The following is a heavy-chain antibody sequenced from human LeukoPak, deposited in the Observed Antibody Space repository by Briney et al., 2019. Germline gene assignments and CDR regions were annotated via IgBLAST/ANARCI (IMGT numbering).Heavy chain of an antibody. Sequence: QPGGSLRLSCAASGXTFSPYWMHWVRQAPGKGLVWVSRINGDGSSTDYADSVKGRFTVSRDNAKNTLYLQMNSLTAEDTAVYYCARDRGYQMVDPWGQGTLVTVSS. V-gene: IGHV3-74*01. CDR3: ARDRGYQMVDP. D-gene: IGHD5-12*01. CDR1: GXTFSPYW. J-gene: IGHJ5*02. CDR2: INGDGSST.